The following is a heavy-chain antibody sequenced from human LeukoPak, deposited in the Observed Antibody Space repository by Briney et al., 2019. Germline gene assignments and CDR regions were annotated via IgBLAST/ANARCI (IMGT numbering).Heavy chain of an antibody. V-gene: IGHV4-39*01. CDR2: IYFRGST. D-gene: IGHD2-8*02. CDR1: GGSISSDNYY. J-gene: IGHJ6*02. Sequence: PSGTLSLTCTVFGGSISSDNYYWGWIRQSPGLGLVWIGNIYFRGSTSYNPSLDSRLTISVDTSENQFSLRLTSVTAADTAVYYCARQHSTGDHYGMDVWGQGTTVTVSS. CDR3: ARQHSTGDHYGMDV.